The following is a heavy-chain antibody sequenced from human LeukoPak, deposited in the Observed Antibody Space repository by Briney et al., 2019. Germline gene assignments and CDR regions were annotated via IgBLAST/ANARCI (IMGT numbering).Heavy chain of an antibody. Sequence: PSETLSLTCTVSGGSISSYYWSWIRQPPGKGLEWIGYIYYSGSTDYNPSLKSRVTISVETSKNQFSLELSSVTAADTAVYYCARVTGYMIEDYFDYWGQGTLVTVSS. D-gene: IGHD3-22*01. CDR3: ARVTGYMIEDYFDY. CDR1: GGSISSYY. V-gene: IGHV4-59*01. CDR2: IYYSGST. J-gene: IGHJ4*02.